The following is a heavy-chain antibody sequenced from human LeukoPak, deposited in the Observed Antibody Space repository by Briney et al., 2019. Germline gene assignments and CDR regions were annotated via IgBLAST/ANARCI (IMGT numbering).Heavy chain of an antibody. D-gene: IGHD5-24*01. CDR1: GFTFSSYW. Sequence: GGSLRLSCAASGFTFSSYWMHWVRQAPGKGLVWVSRINNDGSTTNYADSVKGRFTISRDNAKNTLYLQMNSLRAEDTGVYYCASERWLQYWGQGTLVTVSP. J-gene: IGHJ4*02. CDR3: ASERWLQY. CDR2: INNDGSTT. V-gene: IGHV3-74*01.